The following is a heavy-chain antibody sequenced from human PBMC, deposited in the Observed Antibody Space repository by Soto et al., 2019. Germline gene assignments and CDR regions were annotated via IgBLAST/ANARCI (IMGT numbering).Heavy chain of an antibody. CDR2: ISSRDII. CDR1: GFTFSDYA. V-gene: IGHV3-11*01. CDR3: GRRGSRYGGPIDY. Sequence: QVQLVESGGGLVKPGGSLRLSCAASGFTFSDYAMSWIRQAPGKGLEWISYISSRDIIYYAESVKGRFTISRDNAKNSLILQMNSLRAEDTALYYCGRRGSRYGGPIDYWGQGSLVIVSS. D-gene: IGHD5-18*01. J-gene: IGHJ4*02.